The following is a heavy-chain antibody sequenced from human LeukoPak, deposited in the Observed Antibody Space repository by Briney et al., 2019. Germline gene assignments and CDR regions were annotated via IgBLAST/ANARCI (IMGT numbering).Heavy chain of an antibody. J-gene: IGHJ4*02. CDR3: ASIYVDTAMVTDY. CDR2: INPNSGGT. Sequence: ASVKVSCKASGYTFTDYYMHWVRQAPGQGLEWMGWINPNSGGTNYAQKFQGRVTMTRDTSISTAYMELSRLRSDDTAVYYCASIYVDTAMVTDYWGQGTLVTVSS. V-gene: IGHV1-2*02. D-gene: IGHD5-18*01. CDR1: GYTFTDYY.